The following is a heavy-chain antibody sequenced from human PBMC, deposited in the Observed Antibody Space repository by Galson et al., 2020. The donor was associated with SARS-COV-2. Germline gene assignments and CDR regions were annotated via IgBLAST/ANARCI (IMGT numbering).Heavy chain of an antibody. V-gene: IGHV2-70*11. CDR2: IDWDDDE. Sequence: ESGPTLVKPTQTLTLTCTFSGFSLTTSGMCVGWIRQPPGKDLEWLARIDWDDDEYYSASLKTRLTISKDTSKNQVVLTMTNMDPVDTATYYCARIDSSGCRGNYWGQVTLVTVSS. CDR1: GFSLTTSGMC. CDR3: ARIDSSGCRGNY. J-gene: IGHJ4*02. D-gene: IGHD6-19*01.